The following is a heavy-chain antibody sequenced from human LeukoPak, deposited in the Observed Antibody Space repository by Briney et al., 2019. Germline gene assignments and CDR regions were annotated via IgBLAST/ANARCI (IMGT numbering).Heavy chain of an antibody. CDR1: GFTFSSYA. Sequence: GGSLRLSCAASGFTFSSYAMSWVRQAPGKGLEWVSAISGSGGSTYYADSVKGRFTISRDNSKNTLYLQMNSLRAEDTAVYYCARDLGRTGGWYDYWGQGTLVTVSS. D-gene: IGHD6-19*01. CDR3: ARDLGRTGGWYDY. J-gene: IGHJ4*02. CDR2: ISGSGGST. V-gene: IGHV3-23*01.